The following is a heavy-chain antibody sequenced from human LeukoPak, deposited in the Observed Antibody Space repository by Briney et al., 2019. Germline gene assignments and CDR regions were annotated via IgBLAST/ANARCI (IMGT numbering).Heavy chain of an antibody. CDR2: INPNSGGT. CDR3: ARERTSEYSSSWDWGGWFDP. D-gene: IGHD6-13*01. V-gene: IGHV1-2*02. J-gene: IGHJ5*02. Sequence: GASVKVSCKASGYTFTGYYMHWVRQAPGQGLEWMGWINPNSGGTNYAQKFQGRVTMTRDTAISTAYMELSRLRSDDTAVYYCARERTSEYSSSWDWGGWFDPWGQGTLVTVSS. CDR1: GYTFTGYY.